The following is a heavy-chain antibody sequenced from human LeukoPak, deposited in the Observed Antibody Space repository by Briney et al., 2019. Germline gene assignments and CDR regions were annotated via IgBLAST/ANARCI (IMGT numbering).Heavy chain of an antibody. J-gene: IGHJ4*02. Sequence: PSETLSLTCTVSGGSVSSGSYYWSWIRQPPGTGLEWIGYIYYSGSTNYNPSLKSRVTISVDTSKNQFSLKLSSVTAADTAVYYCARVENDGPNYYFDYWGQGTLVTVSS. CDR3: ARVENDGPNYYFDY. V-gene: IGHV4-61*01. D-gene: IGHD1-1*01. CDR2: IYYSGST. CDR1: GGSVSSGSYY.